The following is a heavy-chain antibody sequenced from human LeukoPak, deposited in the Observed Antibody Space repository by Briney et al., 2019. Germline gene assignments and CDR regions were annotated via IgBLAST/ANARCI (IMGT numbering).Heavy chain of an antibody. CDR1: GYPFTTWE. V-gene: IGHV1-8*01. J-gene: IGHJ5*02. D-gene: IGHD1-14*01. Sequence: ASVKVSCKTSGYPFTTWEINWVRQAAGQGLEWMGWVHPNSGNTAYAQKFQGRVTMTRDTSIGTAYMEVSGLRFDDTAVYFCARGPRNDPWGQGTLVTVSS. CDR2: VHPNSGNT. CDR3: ARGPRNDP.